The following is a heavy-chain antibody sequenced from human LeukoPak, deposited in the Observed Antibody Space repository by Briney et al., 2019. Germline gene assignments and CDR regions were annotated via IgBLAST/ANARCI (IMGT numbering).Heavy chain of an antibody. Sequence: GGSLRVSCAASGFTFSSYAMSWVRQAPGKGLEWVSAISGSGGTTYYADSVKGRFTISRDNSKNTLYPQMDSLRAEDTAVYYCAKSGDSSGYYFYYFDNWGQGTLVTVSS. CDR1: GFTFSSYA. CDR2: ISGSGGTT. J-gene: IGHJ4*02. V-gene: IGHV3-23*01. D-gene: IGHD3-22*01. CDR3: AKSGDSSGYYFYYFDN.